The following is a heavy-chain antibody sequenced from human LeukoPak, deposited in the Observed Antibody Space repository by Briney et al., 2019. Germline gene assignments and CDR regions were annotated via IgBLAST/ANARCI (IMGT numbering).Heavy chain of an antibody. V-gene: IGHV3-21*01. Sequence: PGGSLRLSCAASGFTFSSYSMNWVRQAPGKGLEWVSSISSSSSYIYYADSVKGRFTISRDNAKNSLYLQMNSLRAEDTVVYYCAIFAHYYGSGSYYYFDYWGQGTLVTVSS. CDR3: AIFAHYYGSGSYYYFDY. CDR1: GFTFSSYS. CDR2: ISSSSSYI. D-gene: IGHD3-10*01. J-gene: IGHJ4*02.